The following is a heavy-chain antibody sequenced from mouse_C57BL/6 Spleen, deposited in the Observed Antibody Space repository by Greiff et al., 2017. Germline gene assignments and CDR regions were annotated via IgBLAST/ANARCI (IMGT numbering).Heavy chain of an antibody. CDR2: IDPETGGT. CDR1: GYTFTDYE. J-gene: IGHJ2*01. D-gene: IGHD2-1*01. CDR3: TIFYPSY. Sequence: VQLQQSGAELVRPGASVTLSCKASGYTFTDYEMHWVKQTPVHGLEWIGAIDPETGGTAYNQKFKGKAILTADKSSSTAYMERRSLTSEDSAVYYCTIFYPSYWGQGTTLAVSS. V-gene: IGHV1-15*01.